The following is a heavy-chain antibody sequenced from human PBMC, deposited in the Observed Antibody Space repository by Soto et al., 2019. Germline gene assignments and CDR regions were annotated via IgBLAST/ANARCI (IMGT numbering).Heavy chain of an antibody. J-gene: IGHJ4*02. CDR1: GYTFTGYY. CDR3: ARGRIAVAEATAYYFDY. V-gene: IGHV1-2*04. D-gene: IGHD6-19*01. Sequence: GASVKVSCKASGYTFTGYYMHWVRQAPGQELEWMGWINPNSGGTNYAQKFQGWVTMTRDTSISTAYMELSRLRSDDTAVYYCARGRIAVAEATAYYFDYWGQGTLVTVSS. CDR2: INPNSGGT.